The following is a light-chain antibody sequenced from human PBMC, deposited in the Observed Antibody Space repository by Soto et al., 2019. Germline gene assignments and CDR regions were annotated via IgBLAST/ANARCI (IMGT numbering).Light chain of an antibody. CDR2: FDD. Sequence: QSLLTQPPSVSAAPRQRVTISCSGSSSKNGNNAVNWYQQLPGKAPKLLIYFDDLLPSGVSNRFSGSKSGTSASLAISGLQSEDEADYYCAAWDGSLNAYVFGTGTKVTVL. V-gene: IGLV1-36*01. CDR3: AAWDGSLNAYV. J-gene: IGLJ1*01. CDR1: SSKNGNNA.